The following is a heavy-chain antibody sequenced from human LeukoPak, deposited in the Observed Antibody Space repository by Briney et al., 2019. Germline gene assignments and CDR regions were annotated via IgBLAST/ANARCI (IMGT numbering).Heavy chain of an antibody. Sequence: LSLSCAASVVTFSNYDFNWVWLGQAPGQGLEWVGFIRSKAYGGTTEYAASVKGRFTISRDDSKSRDNLQMNSLKTENSAISYDTAVDSLARAVTLRGYIDYWGQGTLVTVSS. CDR2: IRSKAYGGTT. J-gene: IGHJ4*02. CDR1: VVTFSNYD. V-gene: IGHV3-49*04. D-gene: IGHD2-15*01. CDR3: TAVDSLARAVTLRGYIDY.